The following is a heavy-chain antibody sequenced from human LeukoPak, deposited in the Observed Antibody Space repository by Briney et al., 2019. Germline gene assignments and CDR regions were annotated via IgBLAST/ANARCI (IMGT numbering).Heavy chain of an antibody. V-gene: IGHV4-38-2*02. J-gene: IGHJ5*02. CDR3: ARDEPLDSSGYYMGNWFDP. CDR1: GYSISSGYY. D-gene: IGHD3-22*01. Sequence: SETLSLTCTVSGYSISSGYYWGWIRQPPGKGLEWIGSIYHSGSTYYNPSLKSRVTISVDKSKNQFSLKLSSVTAADTAVYYCARDEPLDSSGYYMGNWFDPWGQGTLVTVSS. CDR2: IYHSGST.